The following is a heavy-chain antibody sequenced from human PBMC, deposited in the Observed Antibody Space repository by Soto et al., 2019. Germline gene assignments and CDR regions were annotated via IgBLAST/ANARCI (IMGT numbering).Heavy chain of an antibody. V-gene: IGHV3-53*01. CDR3: ARAPGYSSGWTKLGYYGMDV. Sequence: GGSLRLSCAASGFTVSSNYMSWVRQAPGKGLEWVSVIYSGGSTYYADSVKGRFTISRDNSKNTLYLQMNSLRAEDTAVYYCARAPGYSSGWTKLGYYGMDVWGQGTTVTVSS. CDR1: GFTVSSNY. CDR2: IYSGGST. J-gene: IGHJ6*02. D-gene: IGHD6-19*01.